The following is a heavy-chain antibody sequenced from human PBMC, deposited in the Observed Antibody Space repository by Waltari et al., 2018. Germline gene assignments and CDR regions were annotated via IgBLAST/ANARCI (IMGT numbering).Heavy chain of an antibody. Sequence: QVQLVESGGGVVQPGRSLRLSCAVSGFPFSVYGMHWVGQAPGKGLEWVSAIWFDGSSKYYADSVKGRFTISRDNSKNTLFLQMNSLRAEDTAMYYCAKDTGRYYYYMDVWGKGTTVTVSS. V-gene: IGHV3-30*18. CDR1: GFPFSVYG. D-gene: IGHD4-17*01. CDR3: AKDTGRYYYYMDV. J-gene: IGHJ6*03. CDR2: IWFDGSSK.